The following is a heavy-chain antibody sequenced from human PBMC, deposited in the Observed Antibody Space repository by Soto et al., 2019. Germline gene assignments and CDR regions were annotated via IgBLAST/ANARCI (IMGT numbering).Heavy chain of an antibody. CDR2: IYWDDDK. J-gene: IGHJ6*02. CDR1: GFSLSTSGVG. Sequence: QITLKESGPTLVKPTQPLTLTCTFSGFSLSTSGVGVDWIRQSPGKALEWLALIYWDDDKRYSPSLKSRLTLTNDTPKHQVVHTMTDMDPVDTSTYFCAHSLTRLYAMDVWGQGTTVTVSS. CDR3: AHSLTRLYAMDV. V-gene: IGHV2-5*02.